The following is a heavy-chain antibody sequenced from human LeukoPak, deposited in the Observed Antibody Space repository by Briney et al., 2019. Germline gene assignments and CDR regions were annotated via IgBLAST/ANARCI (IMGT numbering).Heavy chain of an antibody. D-gene: IGHD3-3*01. Sequence: SETVSLTCTVSGGSISSYYWSWIRQPAGKGLEWIGRIYTSGSTNYNPSLKSRVTMSVDTSKNQFSLKLSSVTAADTAVYYCASYVRSGYWDDAFDIWGQGTMVTVSS. CDR3: ASYVRSGYWDDAFDI. CDR1: GGSISSYY. CDR2: IYTSGST. J-gene: IGHJ3*02. V-gene: IGHV4-4*07.